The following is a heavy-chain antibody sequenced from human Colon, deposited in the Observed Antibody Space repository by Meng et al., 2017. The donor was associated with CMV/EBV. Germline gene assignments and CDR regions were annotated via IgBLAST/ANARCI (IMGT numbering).Heavy chain of an antibody. Sequence: GESLKISCAASGFTFKVYTMNWVRQAPGKGLEWIASISPSNDYIYFADSVKGRFTISRDNAKNSLYLETNSLRAEDTAVYYCARLGAVPAALLLWGQGTTVTVSS. D-gene: IGHD2-2*01. J-gene: IGHJ6*02. CDR2: ISPSNDYI. V-gene: IGHV3-21*01. CDR1: GFTFKVYT. CDR3: ARLGAVPAALLL.